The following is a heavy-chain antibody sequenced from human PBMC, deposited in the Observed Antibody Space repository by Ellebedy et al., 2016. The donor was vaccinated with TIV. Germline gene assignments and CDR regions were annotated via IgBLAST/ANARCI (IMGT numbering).Heavy chain of an antibody. J-gene: IGHJ4*02. CDR1: GVTVSSNY. V-gene: IGHV3-15*01. CDR3: TTRSGSYYDEFDY. CDR2: IKSKTDGGTT. Sequence: PGGSLRLSCAASGVTVSSNYMSWVRQAPGKGLEWVGRIKSKTDGGTTDYAAPVKGRFTISRDDSKNTLYLQMNSLKTEDTAVYYCTTRSGSYYDEFDYWGQGTLVTVSS. D-gene: IGHD1-26*01.